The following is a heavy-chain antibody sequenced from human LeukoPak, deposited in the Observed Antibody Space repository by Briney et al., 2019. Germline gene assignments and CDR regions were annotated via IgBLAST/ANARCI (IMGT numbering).Heavy chain of an antibody. V-gene: IGHV1-2*02. CDR1: GYTFTDYY. J-gene: IGHJ5*02. D-gene: IGHD3-10*01. CDR2: INPNSGDT. CDR3: ARGDYYGSPKVVAA. Sequence: ASVKVSCKASGYTFTDYYINWMRQAPGQGLEWMGWINPNSGDTNYAQKFQDRVTMTRDTSISTAYIELNLLRSDDTAVYYCARGDYYGSPKVVAAWGQGTLVTVSS.